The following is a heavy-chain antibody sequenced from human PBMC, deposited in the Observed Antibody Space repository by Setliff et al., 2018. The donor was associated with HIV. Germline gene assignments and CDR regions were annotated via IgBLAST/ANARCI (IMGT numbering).Heavy chain of an antibody. D-gene: IGHD6-13*01. CDR3: ARDRHSSSWYGDYYYYYMDV. CDR1: GGSISSGSYY. J-gene: IGHJ6*03. V-gene: IGHV4-61*09. CDR2: IYTSGST. Sequence: SETLSLTCTVSGGSISSGSYYWSWIRQPAGKGLEWIGHIYTSGSTNYNPSLKSRVTISVDTSKNQFSLKLSSVTAADTAVYYRARDRHSSSWYGDYYYYYMDVWGKGTTVTVSS.